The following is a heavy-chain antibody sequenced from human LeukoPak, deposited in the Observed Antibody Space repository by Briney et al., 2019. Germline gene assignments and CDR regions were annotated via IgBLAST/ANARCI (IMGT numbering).Heavy chain of an antibody. CDR2: IGTAGDT. D-gene: IGHD3-22*01. CDR3: ARGRYSSGSETYYYYGMDV. J-gene: IGHJ6*02. V-gene: IGHV3-13*04. CDR1: GFTFSSYD. Sequence: GGSLRLSCAASGFTFSSYDMHWVRQATGKGLEWVSAIGTAGDTYYPGSVKGRFTISRENAKNSLYLQMNSLRAGDTAVYYCARGRYSSGSETYYYYGMDVWAKGPRSPSP.